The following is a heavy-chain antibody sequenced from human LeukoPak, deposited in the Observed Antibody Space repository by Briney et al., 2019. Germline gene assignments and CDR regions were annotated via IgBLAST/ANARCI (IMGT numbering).Heavy chain of an antibody. V-gene: IGHV4-39*07. CDR2: IYYRGST. J-gene: IGHJ4*02. CDR1: GGSISSSSYY. CDR3: ARDGGFYYGSGRDY. Sequence: SETLSLTCTVSGGSISSSSYYWGWIRQPPGKGLEWIGSIYYRGSTYYNPSLKSRVTISVDTSKNQFSLKLSSVTAADTAVYYCARDGGFYYGSGRDYWGQGTLVTVSS. D-gene: IGHD3-10*01.